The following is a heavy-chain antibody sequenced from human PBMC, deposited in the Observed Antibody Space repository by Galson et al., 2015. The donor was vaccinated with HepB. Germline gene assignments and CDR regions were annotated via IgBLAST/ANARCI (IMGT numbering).Heavy chain of an antibody. V-gene: IGHV3-30*18. CDR2: ISYDGSNK. CDR1: GFTFSSYG. CDR3: AKDGAYSGSYYTGYFDY. D-gene: IGHD1-26*01. J-gene: IGHJ4*02. Sequence: SLRLSCAASGFTFSSYGMHWVRQAPGKGLEWVAVISYDGSNKYYADSVKGRFTISRDNSKNTLYLQMNSLRAEDTAVYYCAKDGAYSGSYYTGYFDYWGQGTLVTVSS.